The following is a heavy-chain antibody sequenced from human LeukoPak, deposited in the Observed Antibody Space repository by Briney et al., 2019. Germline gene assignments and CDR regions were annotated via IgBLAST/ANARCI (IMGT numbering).Heavy chain of an antibody. J-gene: IGHJ4*02. D-gene: IGHD5-24*01. Sequence: GGSLRLSCVASGFTFSSYWMHWVRQAPGKGLVWVSHINSDGSSTTYADSVKGRFTISRDDAKNTLYLQMNSLRAEDTAVYYCARDGLAAITFDYWGQGILVTVSS. CDR1: GFTFSSYW. CDR2: INSDGSST. V-gene: IGHV3-74*01. CDR3: ARDGLAAITFDY.